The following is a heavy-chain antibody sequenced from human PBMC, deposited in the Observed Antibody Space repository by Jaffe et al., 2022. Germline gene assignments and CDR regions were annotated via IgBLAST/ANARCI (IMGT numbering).Heavy chain of an antibody. V-gene: IGHV3-48*03. CDR2: ISSSGSTI. J-gene: IGHJ4*02. CDR1: GFTFSSYE. Sequence: EVQLVESGGGLVQPGGSLRLSCAASGFTFSSYEMNWVRQAPGKGLEWVSYISSSGSTIYYADSVKGRFTISRDNAKNSLYLQMNSLRAEDTAVYYCASWTVGATLYYFDYWGQGTLVTVSS. D-gene: IGHD1-26*01. CDR3: ASWTVGATLYYFDY.